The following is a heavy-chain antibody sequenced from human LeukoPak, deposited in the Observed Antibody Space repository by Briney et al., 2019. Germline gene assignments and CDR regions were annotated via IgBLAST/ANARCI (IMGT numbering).Heavy chain of an antibody. CDR2: ISGSGGST. J-gene: IGHJ4*02. D-gene: IGHD3-3*01. V-gene: IGHV3-23*01. CDR3: AKADYDFWSGYDY. Sequence: GGSLRLSCAASGFTSSSYAMSWVRQAPGKGLEWVSAISGSGGSTYHADSVKGRFTISRDNSKNTLYLQMNSLRAEDTAVYYCAKADYDFWSGYDYWGQGTLVTVSS. CDR1: GFTSSSYA.